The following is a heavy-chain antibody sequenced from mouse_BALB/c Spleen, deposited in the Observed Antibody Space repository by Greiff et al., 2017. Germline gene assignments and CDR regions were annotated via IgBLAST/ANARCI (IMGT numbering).Heavy chain of an antibody. CDR1: GFNIKDYY. D-gene: IGHD4-1*01. J-gene: IGHJ3*01. CDR2: IDPENGNT. V-gene: IGHV14-1*02. Sequence: EVQLQQSGAELVRPGALVKLSCKASGFNIKDYYMHWVKQRPEQGLEWIGWIDPENGNTIYDPKFQGKASITADTSSNTAYLQLSSLTSEDTAVYYCARGGGTWAYWGQGTLVTVSA. CDR3: ARGGGTWAY.